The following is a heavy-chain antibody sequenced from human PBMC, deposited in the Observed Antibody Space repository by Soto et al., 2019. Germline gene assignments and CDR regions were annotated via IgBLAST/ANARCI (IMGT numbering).Heavy chain of an antibody. J-gene: IGHJ6*02. CDR2: ISAYNGNT. CDR1: GYPFTSSG. D-gene: IGHD2-21*01. Sequence: ASVKVSCKASGYPFTSSGFSWVRQAPGQGLEWLGWISAYNGNTLYARKFKGRVTMTTDTSTSTAYMELGSLRSDDTAVYYCATDPYCGSAPGCSELDAWGQGTTVTVSS. V-gene: IGHV1-18*04. CDR3: ATDPYCGSAPGCSELDA.